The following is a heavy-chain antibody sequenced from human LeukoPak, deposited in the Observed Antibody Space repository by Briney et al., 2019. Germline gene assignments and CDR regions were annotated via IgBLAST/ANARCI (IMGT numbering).Heavy chain of an antibody. J-gene: IGHJ5*02. CDR2: INPNSGGT. Sequence: GASVKVSCEASGYTFTVYYMHWVRQAPGQGLEWMGWINPNSGGTNYAQKFQGRVTMTRDTSISTAYMELSRLRSDATAMYYCARDNSVGDSAWWFDPWGQGTLVTVSS. D-gene: IGHD5-12*01. CDR3: ARDNSVGDSAWWFDP. V-gene: IGHV1-2*02. CDR1: GYTFTVYY.